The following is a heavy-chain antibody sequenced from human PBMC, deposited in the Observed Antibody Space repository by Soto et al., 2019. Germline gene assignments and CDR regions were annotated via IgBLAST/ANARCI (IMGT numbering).Heavy chain of an antibody. CDR3: ARRIEYSGSSAYYYGMDV. V-gene: IGHV4-34*01. CDR2: INHSGST. Sequence: QVQLQQWGAGLLKPSETLSLTCAVYGGSFSGYYWSWIRQPPGKGLEWIGEINHSGSTNYNPSLKSRVTISVDTSKNQFSLKVSSVTAADTAVYYCARRIEYSGSSAYYYGMDVWGQGTTVTVSS. D-gene: IGHD6-6*01. J-gene: IGHJ6*02. CDR1: GGSFSGYY.